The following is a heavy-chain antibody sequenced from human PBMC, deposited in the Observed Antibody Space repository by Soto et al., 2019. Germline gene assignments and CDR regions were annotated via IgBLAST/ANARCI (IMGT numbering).Heavy chain of an antibody. J-gene: IGHJ5*02. CDR1: GYTFTSYY. CDR2: INPSGGST. D-gene: IGHD6-13*01. V-gene: IGHV1-46*01. CDR3: AREGIAAAGETRFDP. Sequence: ASVKVSCKASGYTFTSYYMHWVRQAPGQGLEWMGIINPSGGSTSYAQKFQGRVTMTRDTSTSTVYMELSSLRSEDTAVYYCAREGIAAAGETRFDPWGQGTLVTVSS.